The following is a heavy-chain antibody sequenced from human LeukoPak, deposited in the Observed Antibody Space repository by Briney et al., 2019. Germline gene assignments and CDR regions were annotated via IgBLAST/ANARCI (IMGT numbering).Heavy chain of an antibody. V-gene: IGHV3-53*01. D-gene: IGHD4-17*01. Sequence: GGSLRLSCAASGFTVSSNYMSWVRQAPGKGLEWVSVIYSGGSTYYADSVKGRFTTSRDNSKNTLYLQMNSLRAEDTAVYYCARGNDYGEFDYWGQGTLVTVSS. CDR2: IYSGGST. CDR3: ARGNDYGEFDY. J-gene: IGHJ4*02. CDR1: GFTVSSNY.